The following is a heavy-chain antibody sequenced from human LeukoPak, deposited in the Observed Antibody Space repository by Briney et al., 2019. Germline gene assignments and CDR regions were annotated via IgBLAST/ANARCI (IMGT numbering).Heavy chain of an antibody. J-gene: IGHJ4*02. CDR3: ASPRTPYYFTS. D-gene: IGHD2-15*01. Sequence: PSETLSLTCTVSGGSISSALYYWGWLRQSPGKGLEWIGYIYYNGDTNYNPSLESRVSISVDTSKNHFSLKLTSMTAADTAVYYCASPRTPYYFTSWGQGTLVTVSS. CDR2: IYYNGDT. CDR1: GGSISSALYY. V-gene: IGHV4-30-4*01.